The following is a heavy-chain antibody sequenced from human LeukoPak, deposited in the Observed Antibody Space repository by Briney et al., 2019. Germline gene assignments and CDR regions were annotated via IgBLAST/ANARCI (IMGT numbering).Heavy chain of an antibody. CDR1: VFTVSSYW. Sequence: HTGGSLRLSCAASVFTVSSYWMTWVRQAPGKGLEWVASLNEDGSKRSYVGSVKGRFTISRDNAQKSVYLQMNSLTAEDTAVYYCARAVTSMDGYWGQGTLVTVSS. CDR2: LNEDGSKR. J-gene: IGHJ4*02. CDR3: ARAVTSMDGY. D-gene: IGHD5-18*01. V-gene: IGHV3-7*03.